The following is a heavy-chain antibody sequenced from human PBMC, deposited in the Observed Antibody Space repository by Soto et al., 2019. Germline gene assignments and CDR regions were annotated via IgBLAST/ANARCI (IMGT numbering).Heavy chain of an antibody. CDR3: ARDLGIAVADTNDAFDI. J-gene: IGHJ3*02. CDR2: IYYSGST. D-gene: IGHD6-19*01. V-gene: IGHV4-31*03. Sequence: PSETLSLTCTVSGGSISSGGYYWSWIRQHPGKGLEWIGYIYYSGSTYYNPSLKSRVTISVDTSKNQFSLKLSSVTAADTAVYYCARDLGIAVADTNDAFDIWGQGTMVTVSS. CDR1: GGSISSGGYY.